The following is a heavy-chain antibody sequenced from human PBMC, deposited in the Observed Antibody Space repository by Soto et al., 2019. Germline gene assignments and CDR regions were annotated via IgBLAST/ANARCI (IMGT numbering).Heavy chain of an antibody. CDR3: ARAVAAAADFDY. J-gene: IGHJ4*02. D-gene: IGHD6-13*01. Sequence: GASVKVSFKASGYTFTGYAMHWVRQAPGQRLEWMGWINAGNGNTKYSQKFQGRVTITRDTSASTAYMELSSLRSEDTAVYYCARAVAAAADFDYWGQGTLVTVS. CDR2: INAGNGNT. CDR1: GYTFTGYA. V-gene: IGHV1-3*01.